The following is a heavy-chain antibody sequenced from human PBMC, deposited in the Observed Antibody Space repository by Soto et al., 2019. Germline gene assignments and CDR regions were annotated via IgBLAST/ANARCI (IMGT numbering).Heavy chain of an antibody. V-gene: IGHV1-8*01. J-gene: IGHJ6*02. CDR3: ARGSGSSWYTYYYYGMDV. CDR2: MNPNSGNT. Sequence: ASEKVSCKASGYTFTSYDINWVRQATGQGLEWMGWMNPNSGNTGYAQKFQGRVTMTRNTSISTAYMELSSLRSEDTAVYYCARGSGSSWYTYYYYGMDVWGQGTTVTVSS. CDR1: GYTFTSYD. D-gene: IGHD6-13*01.